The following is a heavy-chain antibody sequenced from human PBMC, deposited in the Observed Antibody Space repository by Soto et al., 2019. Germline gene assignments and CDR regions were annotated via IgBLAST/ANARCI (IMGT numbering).Heavy chain of an antibody. V-gene: IGHV2-5*02. D-gene: IGHD3-10*01. Sequence: SGPTLVNPTQTLTLTCSFSGFSLSTSGVGLGWIRQTPGKALEWLALIYWDDDKRYSPSLQSRLTITKDTSENQVVLTMTNMDPVDTATYFCACTYYYGSGNWFDPWGQGTQVTVSS. CDR2: IYWDDDK. CDR1: GFSLSTSGVG. J-gene: IGHJ5*02. CDR3: ACTYYYGSGNWFDP.